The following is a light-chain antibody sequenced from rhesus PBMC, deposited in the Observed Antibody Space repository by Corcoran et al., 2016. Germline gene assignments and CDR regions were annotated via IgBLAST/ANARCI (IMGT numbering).Light chain of an antibody. Sequence: ETVVTQSPATLSLSPGERATLSCRASQSVGSYLAWYQQKPGQAPRPPIYGASSRATGTPRRLRGGWSRTDFPLTISSREPEDVGVYCCQQSSNLFTFGPGTKLDIK. CDR3: QQSSNLFT. V-gene: IGKV3-24*04. J-gene: IGKJ3*01. CDR2: GAS. CDR1: QSVGSY.